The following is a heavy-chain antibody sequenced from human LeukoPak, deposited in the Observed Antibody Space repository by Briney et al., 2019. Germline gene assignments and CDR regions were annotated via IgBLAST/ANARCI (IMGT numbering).Heavy chain of an antibody. Sequence: ASVKVSCKTSGYTFTTYHINWVRQATGQGLEWLGWVNPYSGDRGYAQKFQGRLSITSDTSISTAYMELGSLRSDDTAVYFRARTTSFTASGYDYWGQGTLVTVSS. CDR2: VNPYSGDR. D-gene: IGHD6-25*01. J-gene: IGHJ4*02. V-gene: IGHV1-8*03. CDR1: GYTFTTYH. CDR3: ARTTSFTASGYDY.